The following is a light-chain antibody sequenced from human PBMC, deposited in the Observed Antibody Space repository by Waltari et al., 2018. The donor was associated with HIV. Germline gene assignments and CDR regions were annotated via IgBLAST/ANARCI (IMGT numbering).Light chain of an antibody. CDR1: SGHTNYA. J-gene: IGLJ3*02. CDR3: QTWGTGIQV. CDR2: LKRDGSH. Sequence: QLVLTQSPSASASLGASVKLTCTLSSGHTNYAIAWHQQHPENGPRYLMTLKRDGSHSKGDGIPDRFSGSSSGAERYLIISSLQSEDEADYYCQTWGTGIQVFGGGTKVTVL. V-gene: IGLV4-69*02.